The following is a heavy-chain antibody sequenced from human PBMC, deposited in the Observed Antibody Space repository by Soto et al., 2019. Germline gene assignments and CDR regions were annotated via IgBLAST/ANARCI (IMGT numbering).Heavy chain of an antibody. CDR2: INHSGST. D-gene: IGHD2-8*01. CDR3: ARTIVLTSWFDP. CDR1: GGSFSGYY. J-gene: IGHJ5*02. V-gene: IGHV4-34*01. Sequence: QVQLQQWGAGLLKPSETLSLTCAVYGGSFSGYYWSWIRQPPGKGLEWIGEINHSGSTNYNPSLKRQVTISVATAKHQRSPNLSSVNDAATAVYYCARTIVLTSWFDPWGQGTLVTVSS.